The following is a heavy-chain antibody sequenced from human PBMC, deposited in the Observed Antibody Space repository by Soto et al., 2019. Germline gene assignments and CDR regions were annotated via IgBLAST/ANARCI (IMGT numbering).Heavy chain of an antibody. D-gene: IGHD3-22*01. V-gene: IGHV3-15*01. CDR3: TTGLSNGYYNFDY. CDR2: IKGEADGGTT. Sequence: PGGSLRLSCAASGFTFNNAWMSWVRQAPGKGLEWVGRIKGEADGGTTDYAAPVKGRITISRDHSKETHYLQMNSLKTENTAVFYCTTGLSNGYYNFDYWGQGTPVTVSS. CDR1: GFTFNNAW. J-gene: IGHJ4*02.